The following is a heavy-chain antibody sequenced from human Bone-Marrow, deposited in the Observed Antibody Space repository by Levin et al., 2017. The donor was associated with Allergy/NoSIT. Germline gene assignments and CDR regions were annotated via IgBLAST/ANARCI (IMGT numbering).Heavy chain of an antibody. CDR1: GYTFTSYA. CDR2: INAGNGNT. D-gene: IGHD6-19*01. J-gene: IGHJ4*02. CDR3: ARGRAYSSGRGAYFDY. Sequence: GASVKVSCKASGYTFTSYAMHWVRQAPGQRLEWMGWINAGNGNTKYSQKFQGRVTITRDTSASTAYMELSSLRSEDTAVYYCARGRAYSSGRGAYFDYWGQGTLVTVSS. V-gene: IGHV1-3*01.